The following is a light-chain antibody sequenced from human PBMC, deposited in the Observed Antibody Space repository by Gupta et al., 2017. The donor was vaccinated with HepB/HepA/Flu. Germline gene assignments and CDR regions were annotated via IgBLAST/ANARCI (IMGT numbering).Light chain of an antibody. V-gene: IGKV1-5*03. CDR1: QSISSW. CDR2: KAS. Sequence: DIHATSAPSLLFGSVGDRVTITCRASQSISSWLTWYQQKPEKAPKLLIYKASNLYSGVPSRFSGSGSGTEFTLTINSLQPDDFATYYCHQYNSYSFTFGPGTKVEIK. J-gene: IGKJ3*01. CDR3: HQYNSYSFT.